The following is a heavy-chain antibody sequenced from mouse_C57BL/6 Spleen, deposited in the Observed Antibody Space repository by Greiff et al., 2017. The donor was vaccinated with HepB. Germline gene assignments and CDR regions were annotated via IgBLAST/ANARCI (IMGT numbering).Heavy chain of an antibody. CDR3: ARQLRLGFAY. V-gene: IGHV1-43*01. D-gene: IGHD3-2*02. J-gene: IGHJ3*01. Sequence: EVQLQQSGPELVKPGASVKISCKASGYSFTGYYMHWVKQSSEKSLEWIGEINPSTGGTSYNQKFKGKATLTVDKSSSTAYMQLKSLTSEDSAVYYCARQLRLGFAYWGQGTLVTVSA. CDR2: INPSTGGT. CDR1: GYSFTGYY.